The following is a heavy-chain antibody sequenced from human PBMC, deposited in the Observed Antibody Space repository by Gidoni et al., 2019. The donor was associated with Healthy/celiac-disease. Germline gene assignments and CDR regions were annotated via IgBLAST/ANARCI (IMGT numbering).Heavy chain of an antibody. J-gene: IGHJ4*02. CDR2: INHSGST. D-gene: IGHD6-13*01. CDR1: GGSFSGYY. V-gene: IGHV4-34*01. Sequence: QVQLQQWGAGLLKPSETLSLTCAVYGGSFSGYYWSWIRQPPGKGLEWIGEINHSGSTNYNPSLKSRVTISVDTSKNQFSLKLSSVTAADTAVYYCARRGFGIAAASGGFDYWGQGTLVTVSS. CDR3: ARRGFGIAAASGGFDY.